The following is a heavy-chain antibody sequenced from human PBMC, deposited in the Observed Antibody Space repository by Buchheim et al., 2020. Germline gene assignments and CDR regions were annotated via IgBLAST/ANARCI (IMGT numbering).Heavy chain of an antibody. V-gene: IGHV3-23*01. CDR1: GFTFSSYA. CDR3: AKDGMIVVVITTSLEYFQH. Sequence: EVQLLESGGGLVQPGGSLRLSCAASGFTFSSYAMSWVRQAPGKGLEWVSAISVSGGSTYYADSVKCRFTISRDNSTKTLYLQMNSLRAEDTVVYYCAKDGMIVVVITTSLEYFQHWGQGTL. CDR2: ISVSGGST. D-gene: IGHD3-22*01. J-gene: IGHJ1*01.